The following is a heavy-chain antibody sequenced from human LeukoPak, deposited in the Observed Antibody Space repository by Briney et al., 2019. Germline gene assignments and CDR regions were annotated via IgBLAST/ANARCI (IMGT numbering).Heavy chain of an antibody. J-gene: IGHJ3*02. V-gene: IGHV4-30-2*01. CDR3: ARAYVLRFLEWRSYAFDI. CDR1: GGSISSGGYS. CDR2: IYHSGST. Sequence: PSETLSLTCAVSGGSISSGGYSWSWIRQPPGKGLEWIGYIYHSGSTYYNPSLKSRVTISVDTSKNQFSLKLSSVTAADTAVYYCARAYVLRFLEWRSYAFDIWGQGTMVTVSS. D-gene: IGHD3-3*01.